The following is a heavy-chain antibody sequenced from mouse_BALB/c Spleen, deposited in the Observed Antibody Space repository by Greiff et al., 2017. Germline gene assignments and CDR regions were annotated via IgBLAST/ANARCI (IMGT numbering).Heavy chain of an antibody. CDR1: GYTFTSYW. Sequence: VQLQQPGAELVKPGASVTMSCKASGYTFTSYWMHWVKQRPGQGLEWIGVIDPSDSYTSYNQKFKGKATLTVDTSSSTAYMQLSSLTSEASAVYYCTRDYSYLFDYWGQGTTLTVSS. D-gene: IGHD2-13*01. CDR3: TRDYSYLFDY. V-gene: IGHV1S127*01. CDR2: IDPSDSYT. J-gene: IGHJ2*01.